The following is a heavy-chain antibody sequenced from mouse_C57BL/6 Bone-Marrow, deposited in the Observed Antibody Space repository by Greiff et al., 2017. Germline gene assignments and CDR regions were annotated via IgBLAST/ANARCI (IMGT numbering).Heavy chain of an antibody. V-gene: IGHV3-6*01. CDR3: ARGYGYVLFDY. J-gene: IGHJ2*01. Sequence: EVQRVESGPGLVKPSQSLSLTCSVTGYSITSGYFWNWIRQFPGNKLEWMGYISYDGSNNYNPSLKNRISITRDTSKNQFFLQLNSVTTEDTATYYCARGYGYVLFDYWGQGTTLTVSS. D-gene: IGHD2-2*01. CDR1: GYSITSGYF. CDR2: ISYDGSN.